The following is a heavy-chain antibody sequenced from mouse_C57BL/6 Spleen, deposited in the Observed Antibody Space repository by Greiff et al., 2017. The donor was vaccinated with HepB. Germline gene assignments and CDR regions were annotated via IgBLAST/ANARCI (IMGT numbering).Heavy chain of an antibody. D-gene: IGHD1-1*01. CDR3: ARSTTTVVESYWYFDV. V-gene: IGHV1-39*01. J-gene: IGHJ1*03. CDR2: INPNYGTT. Sequence: VQLKESGPELVKPGASVKISCKASGYSFTDYNMNWVKQSNGKSLEWIGVINPNYGTTSYNQKFKGKATLTVDQSSSTAYMQLNSLTSEDSAVYYCARSTTTVVESYWYFDVWGTGTTVTVSS. CDR1: GYSFTDYN.